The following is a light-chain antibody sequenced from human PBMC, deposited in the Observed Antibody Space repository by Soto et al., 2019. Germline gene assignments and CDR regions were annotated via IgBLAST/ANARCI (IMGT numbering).Light chain of an antibody. Sequence: QSVLTQPRSVSGCPGQLVTISCTGTSSDVGGYNYVSWYQQHPGKAPKLMIYDVSKRPSGVPDRFSGSKSGNTASLTISGLQVEDEADYYCCSYAGSYKVFGTGTKVTVL. V-gene: IGLV2-11*01. J-gene: IGLJ1*01. CDR2: DVS. CDR1: SSDVGGYNY. CDR3: CSYAGSYKV.